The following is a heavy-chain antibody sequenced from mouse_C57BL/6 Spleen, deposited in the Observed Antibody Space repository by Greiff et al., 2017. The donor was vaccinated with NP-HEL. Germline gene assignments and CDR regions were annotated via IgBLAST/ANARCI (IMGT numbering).Heavy chain of an antibody. CDR3: ASSSYGYFDV. CDR1: GYAFSSSW. D-gene: IGHD1-1*01. V-gene: IGHV1-82*01. J-gene: IGHJ1*03. CDR2: IYPGDGDT. Sequence: VKLMESGPELVKPGASVKISCKASGYAFSSSWMNWVKQRPGKGLEWIGRIYPGDGDTNYNGKFKGKATLTADKSSSTAYMQLSSLTSEDSAVYICASSSYGYFDVWGTGTTVTVSS.